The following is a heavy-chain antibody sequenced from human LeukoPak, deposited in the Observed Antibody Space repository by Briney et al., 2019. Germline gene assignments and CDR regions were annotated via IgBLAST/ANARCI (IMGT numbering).Heavy chain of an antibody. CDR1: GFTFDDRG. D-gene: IGHD7-27*01. V-gene: IGHV3-20*04. Sequence: GGSLRHSCAASGFTFDDRGMSWVRQAPGKGVEWVSGINWNGGSTAYADSVKGRFTISRDNAKKPLYMQMNSLRDEDTALYYCAREYASLGFDIWGQGTMVTVSS. J-gene: IGHJ3*02. CDR2: INWNGGST. CDR3: AREYASLGFDI.